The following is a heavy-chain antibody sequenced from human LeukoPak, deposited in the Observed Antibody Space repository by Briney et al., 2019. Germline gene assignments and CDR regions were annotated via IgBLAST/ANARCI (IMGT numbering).Heavy chain of an antibody. CDR2: ISYDGSNK. D-gene: IGHD6-6*01. V-gene: IGHV3-30*18. J-gene: IGHJ4*02. CDR3: ANGGRSIAARIPFDY. Sequence: GSLRLSCAASGFTFSSYGMHWVRQAPGKGLEWVAVISYDGSNKYYADSVKGRFTIFRDNSKNTLYLQMNSLRAEDTAVYYCANGGRSIAARIPFDYWGQGTLVTVSS. CDR1: GFTFSSYG.